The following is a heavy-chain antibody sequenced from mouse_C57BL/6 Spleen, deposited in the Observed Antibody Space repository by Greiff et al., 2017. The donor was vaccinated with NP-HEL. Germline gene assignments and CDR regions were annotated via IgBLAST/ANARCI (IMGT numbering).Heavy chain of an antibody. J-gene: IGHJ2*01. Sequence: QVQLQQPGAELVKPGASVKLSCKASGYTFTSYWMQWVKQRPGQGLEWIGEIDPSDSYTNYNQKFKGKATLTVDTSSSTAYMQLSSLTSEDSAVYYCARGGYYGRYYFDYWGQGTTLTVSS. CDR3: ARGGYYGRYYFDY. CDR2: IDPSDSYT. D-gene: IGHD1-1*01. CDR1: GYTFTSYW. V-gene: IGHV1-50*01.